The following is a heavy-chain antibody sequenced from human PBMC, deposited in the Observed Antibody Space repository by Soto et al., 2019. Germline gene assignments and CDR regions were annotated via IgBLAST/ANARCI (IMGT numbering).Heavy chain of an antibody. CDR1: GFTFSSYG. V-gene: IGHV3-33*08. Sequence: GGSLRLSCAASGFTFSSYGMHWVRQAPGKGLEWVAVIWYDGSNKYYADSVKGRFTISRDNSKNTLYLQMNSLRAEDAAVYYCAREWGVGATTRNDAFDIWGQGTMVTVSS. J-gene: IGHJ3*02. CDR2: IWYDGSNK. CDR3: AREWGVGATTRNDAFDI. D-gene: IGHD1-26*01.